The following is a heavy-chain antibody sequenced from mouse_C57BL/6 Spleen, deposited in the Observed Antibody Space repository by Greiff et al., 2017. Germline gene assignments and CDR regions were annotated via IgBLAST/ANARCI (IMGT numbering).Heavy chain of an antibody. Sequence: QVQLQQSGAELARPGASVKLSCKASGYTFTSYGISWVKQRTGQGLEWIGEIYPRSGNTYYNEKFKGKATLTADKSSSTAYMELRSLTSEDSAVYFCARGEGYSNYDYAMDYWGQGTSVTVSS. V-gene: IGHV1-81*01. CDR1: GYTFTSYG. J-gene: IGHJ4*01. CDR3: ARGEGYSNYDYAMDY. CDR2: IYPRSGNT. D-gene: IGHD2-5*01.